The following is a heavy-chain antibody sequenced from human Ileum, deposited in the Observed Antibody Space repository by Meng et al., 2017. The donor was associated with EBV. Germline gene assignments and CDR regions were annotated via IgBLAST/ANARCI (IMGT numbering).Heavy chain of an antibody. CDR2: IHSSGST. V-gene: IGHV4-31*03. D-gene: IGHD3-10*01. CDR1: GGSISSGGYY. Sequence: QLQLQESGPGLVKPSQTLSLTCTVSGGSISSGGYYWSWIRQHPGKGLEWIGYIHSSGSTYYNPSLRSRLTISVDTSKNQFSLKLSSVTAADTAVYYCARASYGSGSPLGESWFDPWGRGTLVTVSS. CDR3: ARASYGSGSPLGESWFDP. J-gene: IGHJ5*02.